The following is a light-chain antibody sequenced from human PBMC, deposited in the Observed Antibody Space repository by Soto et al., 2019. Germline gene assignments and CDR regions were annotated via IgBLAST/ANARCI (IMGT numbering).Light chain of an antibody. Sequence: DIQMTQSPSFLSASVGDRVTITCRSSQSINNYLNWYQQRPGKAPTVIMYDASTLQSGVPTRFSGSGSGTDFTLTISSLQPEDFATYYCQQGFSAPPWTFGQGTKVEI. J-gene: IGKJ1*01. CDR1: QSINNY. CDR3: QQGFSAPPWT. V-gene: IGKV1-39*01. CDR2: DAS.